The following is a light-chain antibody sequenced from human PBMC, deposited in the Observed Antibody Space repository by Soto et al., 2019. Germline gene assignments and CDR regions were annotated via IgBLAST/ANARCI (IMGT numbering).Light chain of an antibody. CDR3: QQYYSTPWT. Sequence: DIVMTQSPDSLSVSLCQWATSNGKSSHTFLYSSNNKNYLAWYQQKPGQPPKLLIYWASTRESGVPDRFSGSGSGTDFTLTTSSLQAEDVAVYYCQQYYSTPWTFGQGTKVDIK. V-gene: IGKV4-1*01. J-gene: IGKJ1*01. CDR2: WAS. CDR1: HTFLYSSNNKNY.